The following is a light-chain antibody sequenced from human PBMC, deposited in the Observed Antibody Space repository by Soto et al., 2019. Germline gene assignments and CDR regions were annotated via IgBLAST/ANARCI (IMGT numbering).Light chain of an antibody. CDR1: SSDVGGYNY. CDR3: NSYASVNSPVL. J-gene: IGLJ2*01. CDR2: GVS. V-gene: IGLV2-14*01. Sequence: QSALTQPASLSGSPGHSITISCTGTSSDVGGYNYVSWYQHHPGKAPRLMIYGVSNRPLGVSYRFSGSKSGNTASLTISGLQSEDEADYYCNSYASVNSPVLFGGGTKLTVL.